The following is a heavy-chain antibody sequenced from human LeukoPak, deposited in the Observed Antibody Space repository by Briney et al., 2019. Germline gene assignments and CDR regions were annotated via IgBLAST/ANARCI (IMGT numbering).Heavy chain of an antibody. Sequence: SETLSLTCTVSGGSISSYYWSWIRQPPGKGLEWIGYIYTSGSTNYNPSLKSRVTISVDTSKNQFSLKLGSVTAADTAVYYCARTYYYGSGSFNYFDYWGQGTLVTVSS. J-gene: IGHJ4*02. V-gene: IGHV4-4*09. CDR1: GGSISSYY. CDR2: IYTSGST. D-gene: IGHD3-10*01. CDR3: ARTYYYGSGSFNYFDY.